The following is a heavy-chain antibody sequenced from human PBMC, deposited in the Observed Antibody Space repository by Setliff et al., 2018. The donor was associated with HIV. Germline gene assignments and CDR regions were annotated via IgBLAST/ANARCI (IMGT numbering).Heavy chain of an antibody. V-gene: IGHV3-21*01. J-gene: IGHJ6*02. CDR3: ASPYCSSPSCYVDYYYYGLDL. D-gene: IGHD2-2*01. CDR2: ISSSSGYI. Sequence: GGSLRLSCAASGFTVSNAWMSWVRQAPGKGLEWVSSISSSSGYIYYADSVKGRFTISRDNAKSSLYLQMNSLRAEDTAVYYCASPYCSSPSCYVDYYYYGLDLWGQGTTVTVSS. CDR1: GFTVSNAW.